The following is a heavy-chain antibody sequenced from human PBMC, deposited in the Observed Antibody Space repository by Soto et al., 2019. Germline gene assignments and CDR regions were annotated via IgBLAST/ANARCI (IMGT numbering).Heavy chain of an antibody. CDR3: ASRGALVRGNSSGMDV. V-gene: IGHV3-48*01. J-gene: IGHJ6*02. D-gene: IGHD3-10*01. CDR2: ISSSSTTI. CDR1: GFTFSSYS. Sequence: EVQLVESGGDLVQPGGSLRLSCAASGFTFSSYSMNWVRQAPGKGLEWISYISSSSTTIYYADSVKGRFTISRDNAENALQLHMNSLRAEDTAVYYCASRGALVRGNSSGMDVWGQGTTVTVSS.